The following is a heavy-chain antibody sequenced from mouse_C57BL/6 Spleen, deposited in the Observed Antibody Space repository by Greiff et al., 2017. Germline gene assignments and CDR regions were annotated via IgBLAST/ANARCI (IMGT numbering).Heavy chain of an antibody. V-gene: IGHV1-81*01. CDR2: IYPRSGNT. Sequence: VRLQQSGAELARPGASVKLSCKASGYTFTSYGISWVKQRTGQGREWIGEIYPRSGNTSYNGKFKGKATLTADKSSSTAYMELRSLTSEDSAVYLCARAVVATRYFDVWGTGTTVTVSS. CDR1: GYTFTSYG. J-gene: IGHJ1*03. CDR3: ARAVVATRYFDV. D-gene: IGHD1-1*01.